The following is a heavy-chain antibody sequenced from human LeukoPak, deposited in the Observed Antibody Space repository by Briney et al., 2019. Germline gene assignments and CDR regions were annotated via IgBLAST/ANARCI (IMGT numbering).Heavy chain of an antibody. J-gene: IGHJ4*02. Sequence: GESLKISCKGSGYSFTSYWIGWVRQMPGKGLEWMGIISPGDSDTRYSPSFQGQVTISADKSISTAYLQWSSLKASDTAMYYCARQGPTYYYDSSGYYLPGYWGQGTLVTVSS. CDR2: ISPGDSDT. D-gene: IGHD3-22*01. CDR3: ARQGPTYYYDSSGYYLPGY. V-gene: IGHV5-51*01. CDR1: GYSFTSYW.